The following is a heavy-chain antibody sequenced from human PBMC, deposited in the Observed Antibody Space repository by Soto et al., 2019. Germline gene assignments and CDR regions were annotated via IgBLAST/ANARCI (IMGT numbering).Heavy chain of an antibody. D-gene: IGHD5-18*01. Sequence: GGSLRLSCAASGFTFSSYGMHWVRQAPGKGLECVAVISYDGSNKYYADSVKGRFTISRDNSKNTLYLQMNSLRAEDTAVYYCAKDGGDTVGDYYYYYGMDVWGQGTTVTVSS. V-gene: IGHV3-30*18. CDR3: AKDGGDTVGDYYYYYGMDV. CDR2: ISYDGSNK. J-gene: IGHJ6*02. CDR1: GFTFSSYG.